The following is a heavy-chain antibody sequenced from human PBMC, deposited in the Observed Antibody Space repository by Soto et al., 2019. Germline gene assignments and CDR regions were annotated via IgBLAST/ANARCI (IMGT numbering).Heavy chain of an antibody. V-gene: IGHV4-31*03. CDR1: GDSISSGGYY. Sequence: QVQLQESGPGLVKPSQTLSLTCTDSGDSISSGGYYWSWIRQHPGKGLEWIGYIYYSGSTYYNPSLKSRVTISVDTSKNQFSLKLSSVTAADTAVYYCARRWGADSPIDYWGQGTLVTVSS. J-gene: IGHJ4*02. D-gene: IGHD3-16*01. CDR2: IYYSGST. CDR3: ARRWGADSPIDY.